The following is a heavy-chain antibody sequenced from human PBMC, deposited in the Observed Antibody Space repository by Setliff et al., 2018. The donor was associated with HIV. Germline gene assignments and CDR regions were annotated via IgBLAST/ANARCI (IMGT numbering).Heavy chain of an antibody. CDR2: IYYSGST. CDR1: GGSISSYY. J-gene: IGHJ5*02. D-gene: IGHD3-22*01. V-gene: IGHV4-59*12. CDR3: ARDIGRDYDTTEDWFDP. Sequence: SETLSLTCTVSGGSISSYYWSWVRQPPGKGLEWIGYIYYSGSTNYNPSLKSRVTISIDPSKDQFSLNLRSVTAADTAVYYCARDIGRDYDTTEDWFDPWGQGTLITVSS.